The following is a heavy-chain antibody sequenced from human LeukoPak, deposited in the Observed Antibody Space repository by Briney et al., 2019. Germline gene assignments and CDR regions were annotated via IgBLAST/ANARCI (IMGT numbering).Heavy chain of an antibody. CDR3: ASDGTGAGYYYDSSGYSS. D-gene: IGHD3-22*01. J-gene: IGHJ5*02. Sequence: PSETLSLTCTVSGGSISSSSYYWGWIRQPPGKGLEWIGSIYYSESTSYYNPSLKSRVAISVDKSKNQFSLNVSSVTAADTALYYCASDGTGAGYYYDSSGYSSWGQGTLVTVSS. CDR2: IYYSESTS. V-gene: IGHV4-39*01. CDR1: GGSISSSSYY.